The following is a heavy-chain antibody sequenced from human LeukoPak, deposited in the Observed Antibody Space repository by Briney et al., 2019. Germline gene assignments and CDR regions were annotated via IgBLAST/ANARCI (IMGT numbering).Heavy chain of an antibody. V-gene: IGHV1-2*04. CDR3: AREGDSGYDYDAFDI. J-gene: IGHJ3*02. D-gene: IGHD5-12*01. Sequence: ASVRVSCKASGYTFTGYYMHWVRQAPGQGLEWMGWINPNSGGTNYAQKFQGWVTMTSDTSISTAYMELSRLRSDDTAVYYCAREGDSGYDYDAFDIWGQGTMVTVSS. CDR2: INPNSGGT. CDR1: GYTFTGYY.